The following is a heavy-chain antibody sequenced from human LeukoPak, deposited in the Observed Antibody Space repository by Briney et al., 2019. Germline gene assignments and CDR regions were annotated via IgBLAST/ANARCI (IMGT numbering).Heavy chain of an antibody. CDR3: SRGTPNTIYSMVNPYWFDP. V-gene: IGHV4-39*01. D-gene: IGHD5-18*01. J-gene: IGHJ5*02. Sequence: SETLSLTCTVSGGSISSSSYYWGWIRQPPGKGLEWIGSLYYSGSTYYNPSLKSRVTISVDTSKNQFSLKLSSVTAADTAVYYCSRGTPNTIYSMVNPYWFDPWGQGTLVTVSS. CDR1: GGSISSSSYY. CDR2: LYYSGST.